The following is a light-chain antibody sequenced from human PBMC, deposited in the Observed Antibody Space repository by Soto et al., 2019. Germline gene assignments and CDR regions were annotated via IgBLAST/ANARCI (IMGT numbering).Light chain of an antibody. Sequence: QSVLTQPPSVSGAPGQRVTISCTGSSSDIGAGYDVHWYQQLPGTAPKLLIYGNSNRPSGVPDRFSGSKSGISASLAITGLQAEDEADYYCQSYDSSLRGWVFGGGTQLTVL. J-gene: IGLJ3*02. V-gene: IGLV1-40*01. CDR2: GNS. CDR3: QSYDSSLRGWV. CDR1: SSDIGAGYD.